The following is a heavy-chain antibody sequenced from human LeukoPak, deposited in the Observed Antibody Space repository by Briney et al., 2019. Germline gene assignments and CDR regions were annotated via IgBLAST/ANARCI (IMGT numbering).Heavy chain of an antibody. CDR3: AKAIEPFFRYSGSYDY. CDR2: IYHTGRT. J-gene: IGHJ4*02. CDR1: GGSISNGNW. Sequence: SETLSLTCGVSGGSISNGNWWSWVRQPPGKGLEWIGEIYHTGRTNYNPSLKSRVSISVDKSKNQLSLNLNSVTAADTAVYYCAKAIEPFFRYSGSYDYWGQGTLVTVSS. D-gene: IGHD1-26*01. V-gene: IGHV4-4*02.